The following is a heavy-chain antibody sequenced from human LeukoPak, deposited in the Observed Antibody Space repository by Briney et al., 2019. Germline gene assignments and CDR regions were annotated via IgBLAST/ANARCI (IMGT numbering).Heavy chain of an antibody. V-gene: IGHV4-34*01. CDR2: INHSGST. Sequence: SETLSLTCAVHGGSFSGYNWSWIRQPPGKGLEWIGEINHSGSTNYNPSLKSRVTISVDTSKNQFSLKLSSVTATDTAVYYCAGGVIAGAGTGPFDYWGQGTLVTVSS. CDR1: GGSFSGYN. J-gene: IGHJ4*02. D-gene: IGHD6-13*01. CDR3: AGGVIAGAGTGPFDY.